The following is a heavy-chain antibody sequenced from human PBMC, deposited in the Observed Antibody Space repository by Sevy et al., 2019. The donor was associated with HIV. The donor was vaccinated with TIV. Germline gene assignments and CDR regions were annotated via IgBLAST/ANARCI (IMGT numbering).Heavy chain of an antibody. CDR1: DGSFSGYY. CDR3: ARSPPVVVVPGAPSWFDP. D-gene: IGHD2-2*01. Sequence: TASETLSLTCAVHDGSFSGYYWNWIRQLPGKGLEWIGEINESGITYYNPSLKSRVTISVDTSKKQFSLKLNSVTAVDSAVYFCARSPPVVVVPGAPSWFDPWGQGTLVTVSS. J-gene: IGHJ5*02. CDR2: INESGIT. V-gene: IGHV4-34*01.